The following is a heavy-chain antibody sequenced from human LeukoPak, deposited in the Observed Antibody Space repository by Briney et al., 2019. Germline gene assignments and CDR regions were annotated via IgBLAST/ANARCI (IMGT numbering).Heavy chain of an antibody. J-gene: IGHJ6*03. CDR2: SIPIFGTA. CDR3: AGVVVPAAMRYYYYYMDV. Sequence: SVKVSCKASGGTFSSYAISWVRQAPGQGLEWMEGSIPIFGTANYAQKFQGRVTITTDESTSTAYMELSSLRSEDTAVYYCAGVVVPAAMRYYYYYMDVWGKGTTVTVSS. CDR1: GGTFSSYA. D-gene: IGHD2-2*01. V-gene: IGHV1-69*05.